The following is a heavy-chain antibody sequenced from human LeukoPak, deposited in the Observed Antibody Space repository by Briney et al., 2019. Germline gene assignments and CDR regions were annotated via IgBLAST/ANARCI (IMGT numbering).Heavy chain of an antibody. CDR1: GGTFSSYT. Sequence: ASVKVSCKASGGTFSSYTISWVRRAPGQGLEWMGRIIPILGIANYAQKFQGRVTITADKSTSTAYMELSSPRSEDTAVYYCASLKDYGDYGIDYWGQGTLVTVSS. CDR2: IIPILGIA. D-gene: IGHD4-17*01. J-gene: IGHJ4*02. V-gene: IGHV1-69*02. CDR3: ASLKDYGDYGIDY.